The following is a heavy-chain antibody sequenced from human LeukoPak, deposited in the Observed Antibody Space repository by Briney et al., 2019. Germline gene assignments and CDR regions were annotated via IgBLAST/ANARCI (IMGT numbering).Heavy chain of an antibody. CDR1: GFTFSSYW. CDR3: ARDYSGSYGLDY. Sequence: GGSLRLSCAASGFTFSSYWMHWVRQAPGKGLVWVSRINSDGSSTSYADSMKGRFTISRDNAKNTLYLQMNSLRAEDTAVYYCARDYSGSYGLDYWGQGTLVTVSS. J-gene: IGHJ4*02. CDR2: INSDGSST. V-gene: IGHV3-74*01. D-gene: IGHD1-26*01.